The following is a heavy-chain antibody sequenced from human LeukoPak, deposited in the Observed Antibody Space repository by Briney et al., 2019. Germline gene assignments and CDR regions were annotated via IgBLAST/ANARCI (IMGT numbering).Heavy chain of an antibody. CDR2: IYHSGST. J-gene: IGHJ4*01. CDR1: GYSISSGYY. V-gene: IGHV4-38-2*02. Sequence: KASETLSLTCTVSGYSISSGYYWGWIRQPPGKGLEWIGSIYHSGSTYYNPSLKSRVTISVDTSKNQFSLKLSSVTAADTAVYYCAKSGGYGLIDYWGQGTLVTVSS. D-gene: IGHD6-25*01. CDR3: AKSGGYGLIDY.